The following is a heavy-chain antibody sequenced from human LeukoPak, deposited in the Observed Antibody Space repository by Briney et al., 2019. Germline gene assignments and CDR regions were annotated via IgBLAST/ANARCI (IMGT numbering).Heavy chain of an antibody. J-gene: IGHJ4*02. Sequence: PGGSLRLSCAASGFTFSDAWMNWVRQAPGKGLEWVGRIKRKTDAGTTDYAAPVKGRFTISRDDSKNTLYLQMNSLRAEDTAVYYCARDEEPAAGMDIDYWGQGTLVTVSS. V-gene: IGHV3-15*07. CDR1: GFTFSDAW. CDR2: IKRKTDAGTT. CDR3: ARDEEPAAGMDIDY. D-gene: IGHD6-13*01.